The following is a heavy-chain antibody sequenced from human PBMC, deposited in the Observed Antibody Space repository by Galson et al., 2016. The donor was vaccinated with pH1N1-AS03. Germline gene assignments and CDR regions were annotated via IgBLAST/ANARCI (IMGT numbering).Heavy chain of an antibody. D-gene: IGHD3-10*01. Sequence: PALVKPTQTLTLTCTFSGFSLNDGGLGVGWIRQPPGKALEWLGRIYWHDDKRYNPSLQNRLTLTQGVSKSEVVLQMTNVDPEDTATYYCAHRFYGSGASFFDFWGQGIVVVVS. CDR1: GFSLNDGGLG. CDR3: AHRFYGSGASFFDF. CDR2: IYWHDDK. J-gene: IGHJ4*02. V-gene: IGHV2-5*01.